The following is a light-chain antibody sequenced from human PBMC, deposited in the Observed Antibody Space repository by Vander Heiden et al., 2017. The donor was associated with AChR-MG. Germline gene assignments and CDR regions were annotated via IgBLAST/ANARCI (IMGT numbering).Light chain of an antibody. J-gene: IGKJ1*01. CDR1: QSLLHNNGNNY. CDR2: LGS. V-gene: IGKV2-28*01. CDR3: MQALQTPWT. Sequence: DIVMTQSPLSLPVTPGAPASISCRSTQSLLHNNGNNYLDWYLQKPGQSPQLLIYLGSNRASGVPDRFSGSGSGTDFTLKISRVEAEDVGVYHCMQALQTPWTFGQGTKVEIK.